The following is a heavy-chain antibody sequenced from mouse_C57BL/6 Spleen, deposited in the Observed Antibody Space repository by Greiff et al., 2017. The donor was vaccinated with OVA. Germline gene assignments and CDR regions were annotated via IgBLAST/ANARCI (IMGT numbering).Heavy chain of an antibody. V-gene: IGHV1-20*01. J-gene: IGHJ2*01. CDR3: ARDYYGSSTFDY. Sequence: EVQLQQSGPELVKPGDSVKISCKASGYSFTGYFMNWVMQSHGKSLEWIGRINPYNGDTFYNQKFKGKATLTVDKSSSTAHMELRSLTSEDAAVYYCARDYYGSSTFDYWGQGTTLTVSS. CDR2: INPYNGDT. D-gene: IGHD1-1*01. CDR1: GYSFTGYF.